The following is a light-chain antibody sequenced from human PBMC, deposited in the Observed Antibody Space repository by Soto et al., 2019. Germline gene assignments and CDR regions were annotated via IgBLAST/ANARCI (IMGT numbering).Light chain of an antibody. CDR3: QQNYRDTTWT. CDR1: QSISRY. CDR2: AAS. J-gene: IGKJ1*01. Sequence: DIQMTQSPSSLSASVGERVTITCRASQSISRYVNWYQQKPGKAPTLLISAASSLERGVPSRFSGGGSGTDFTLTISSLQPQDFASYHCQQNYRDTTWTFGQGTKVDIK. V-gene: IGKV1-39*01.